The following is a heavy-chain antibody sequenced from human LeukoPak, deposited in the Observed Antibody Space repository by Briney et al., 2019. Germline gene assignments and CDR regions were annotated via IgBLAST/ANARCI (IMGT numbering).Heavy chain of an antibody. D-gene: IGHD7-27*01. CDR3: GRDPAWGAIDY. J-gene: IGHJ4*02. CDR1: GFTFSSYT. Sequence: GGSLRLSCAASGFTFSSYTMNWVRQAPGKGLEWVSSISSSGNAINYADSVKGRFTISRDNAKDSLYLQVNSLRTDDTAVYFCGRDPAWGAIDYWGQGTLVTVSS. V-gene: IGHV3-21*01. CDR2: ISSSGNAI.